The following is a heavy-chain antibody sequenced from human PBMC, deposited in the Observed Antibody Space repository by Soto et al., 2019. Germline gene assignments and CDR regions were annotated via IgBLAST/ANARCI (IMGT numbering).Heavy chain of an antibody. J-gene: IGHJ4*02. CDR3: GRVIIVADY. V-gene: IGHV3-49*04. CDR2: IRSKVYGATT. CDR1: GFSFVDYS. Sequence: PGGSLRLSCTASGFSFVDYSVTWVRQAPGKGLEWLGFIRSKVYGATTHYAASVKGRVTISRDDSKNIAYLQLNSLKADDTAVYYCGRVIIVADYCGQGTLVTVYS. D-gene: IGHD5-12*01.